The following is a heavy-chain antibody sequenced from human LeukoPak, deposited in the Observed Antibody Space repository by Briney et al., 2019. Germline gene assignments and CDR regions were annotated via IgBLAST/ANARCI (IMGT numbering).Heavy chain of an antibody. CDR1: GGSISSSSYY. V-gene: IGHV4-39*07. Sequence: PSETLSLTCTVSGGSISSSSYYWGWIRQPPGKGLEWIGSIYYSGSTYYNPSLKSRVTISVDTSKNQFSLKLSSVTAADTAVYYCARRIFLEWLPAPNWFDPWGQGTLVTVSS. D-gene: IGHD3-3*01. J-gene: IGHJ5*02. CDR3: ARRIFLEWLPAPNWFDP. CDR2: IYYSGST.